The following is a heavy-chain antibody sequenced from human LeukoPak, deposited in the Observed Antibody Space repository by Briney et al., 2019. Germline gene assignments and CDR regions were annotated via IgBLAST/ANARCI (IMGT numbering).Heavy chain of an antibody. Sequence: PSESLSLTCTVSGGSINSSTYYWGWIRQPPGKGPEWIGSIHYSGSTYYNPSLKSRVTISIDTSKNPFSLNLSSVTAADTAVYYCTGDLQREWDVAGTIHYYYYMDVWGKGTTVTVSS. D-gene: IGHD6-19*01. CDR3: TGDLQREWDVAGTIHYYYYMDV. V-gene: IGHV4-39*07. CDR2: IHYSGST. J-gene: IGHJ6*03. CDR1: GGSINSSTYY.